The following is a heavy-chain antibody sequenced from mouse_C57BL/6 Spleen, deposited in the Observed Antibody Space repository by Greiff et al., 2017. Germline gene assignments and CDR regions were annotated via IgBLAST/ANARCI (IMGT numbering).Heavy chain of an antibody. CDR3: ARSTYYYGSSPGYFDY. V-gene: IGHV1-9*01. CDR2: ILPGSGST. J-gene: IGHJ2*01. Sequence: VQLQQSGAELMKPGASVKLSCKATGYTFTGYWIEWVKQRPGHGLEWIGEILPGSGSTNYNEKFKGKATFTADTSSNTAYMQLSSLTTEDSAIYYCARSTYYYGSSPGYFDYWGQGTTLTVSS. D-gene: IGHD1-1*01. CDR1: GYTFTGYW.